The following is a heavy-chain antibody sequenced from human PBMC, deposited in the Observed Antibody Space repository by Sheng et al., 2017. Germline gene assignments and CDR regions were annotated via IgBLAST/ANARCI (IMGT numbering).Heavy chain of an antibody. J-gene: IGHJ3*02. D-gene: IGHD2-15*01. V-gene: IGHV1-69*05. CDR2: IIPIFGTA. CDR1: GGTFSSYA. Sequence: QVQLVQSGAEVKKPGSSVKVSCKASGGTFSSYAISWVRQAPGQGLEWMGGIIPIFGTANYAQKFQGRVTITTDESTSTAYMELSSLRSEDTAVYYCATERYCSGGSCYSHAFDIWGQGTMVTVSS. CDR3: ATERYCSGGSCYSHAFDI.